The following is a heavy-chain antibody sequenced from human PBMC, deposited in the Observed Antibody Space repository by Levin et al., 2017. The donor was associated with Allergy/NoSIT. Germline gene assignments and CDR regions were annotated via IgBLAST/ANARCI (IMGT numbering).Heavy chain of an antibody. Sequence: GGSLRLSCAASGFTFSSYAMGWVRQAPGKGLELVSAVSGSGSATYSADSVKGRFTISRDNSKNTLCLQMNSLRAEDTAVYFCAKGPSSGWYYFDYWGQGTLVTVSS. CDR1: GFTFSSYA. D-gene: IGHD6-19*01. J-gene: IGHJ4*02. V-gene: IGHV3-23*01. CDR3: AKGPSSGWYYFDY. CDR2: VSGSGSAT.